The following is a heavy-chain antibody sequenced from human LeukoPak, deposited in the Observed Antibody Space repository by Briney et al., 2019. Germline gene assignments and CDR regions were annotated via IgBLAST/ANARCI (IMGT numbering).Heavy chain of an antibody. J-gene: IGHJ4*02. CDR3: AKDDSTMVRGTGYY. Sequence: QPGGSLRLSCAASGFTFSSYAMSWVRQAPGKGLEWVSGISGSGGTTYYADSVKGRFTISRDNSKNTLYLQMNSLRVEDTAEYYCAKDDSTMVRGTGYYWGQGTLVTVSS. V-gene: IGHV3-23*01. CDR2: ISGSGGTT. D-gene: IGHD3-10*01. CDR1: GFTFSSYA.